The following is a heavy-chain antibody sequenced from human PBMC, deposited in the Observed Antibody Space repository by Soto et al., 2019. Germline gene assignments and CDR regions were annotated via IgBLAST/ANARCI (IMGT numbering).Heavy chain of an antibody. CDR1: GFTFSSYG. J-gene: IGHJ6*02. CDR3: AKGYYDFWSARIGYYYGMDV. Sequence: QVQLVESGGGVVQPGRSLRLSCAASGFTFSSYGMHWVRQAPGKGLEWVAVISYDGSNKYYADSVKGRFTISRDNSKNTLYLQMNSLRAEDTTVYYCAKGYYDFWSARIGYYYGMDVWGQGTTVTVSS. V-gene: IGHV3-30*18. D-gene: IGHD3-3*01. CDR2: ISYDGSNK.